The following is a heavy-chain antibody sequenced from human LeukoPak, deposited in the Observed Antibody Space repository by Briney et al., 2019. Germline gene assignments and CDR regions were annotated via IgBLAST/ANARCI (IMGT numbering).Heavy chain of an antibody. CDR1: GYTLLSYG. V-gene: IGHV1-18*01. J-gene: IGHJ4*02. Sequence: ASVKVSCKASGYTLLSYGISWVGQAPAKGLEWMGWISAYNGNTNYAQKLQGRVTMTTDTSTSTAYMELRSLRPDDTAVYYCARVQRGYSYGYSIYFDYWGQGTLVTVSS. CDR2: ISAYNGNT. CDR3: ARVQRGYSYGYSIYFDY. D-gene: IGHD5-18*01.